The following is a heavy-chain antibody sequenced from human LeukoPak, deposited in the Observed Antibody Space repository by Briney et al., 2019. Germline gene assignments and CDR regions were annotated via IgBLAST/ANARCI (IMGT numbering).Heavy chain of an antibody. CDR1: GFTFSSYS. Sequence: GGSLRLSCAASGFTFSSYSMNWVRQAPGKGLEWVSSISSSSSYIYYADSVKDRFTISRNNAKNSLYLQMNSLRAEDTAVYYCARGPYDYVWGSYRPLFDYWGQGTLVTVSS. CDR3: ARGPYDYVWGSYRPLFDY. CDR2: ISSSSSYI. V-gene: IGHV3-21*01. J-gene: IGHJ4*02. D-gene: IGHD3-16*02.